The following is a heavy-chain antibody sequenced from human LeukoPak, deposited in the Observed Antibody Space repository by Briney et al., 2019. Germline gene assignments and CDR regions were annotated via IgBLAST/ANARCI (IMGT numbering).Heavy chain of an antibody. CDR3: ASTMSQVVFDY. D-gene: IGHD3-22*01. CDR2: INHSGST. V-gene: IGHV4-34*01. CDR1: GGSFSGYY. J-gene: IGHJ4*02. Sequence: SETLSLTCAVYGGSFSGYYWSWIRQPPGKGLEWIGEINHSGSTNYNPSLKSRVTISVDTSKNQFSLKLSSVTAADTAVYYCASTMSQVVFDYWGQGTLVTVSS.